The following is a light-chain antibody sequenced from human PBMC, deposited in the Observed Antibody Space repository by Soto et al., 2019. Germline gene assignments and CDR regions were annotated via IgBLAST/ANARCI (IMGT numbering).Light chain of an antibody. CDR1: SRDVGGYDY. Sequence: HSALTQPASVSGSPGQSITISCTGTSRDVGGYDYVSWYQQHPGKAPKLMIYDVSNRPSGVSDHFSGSKSGNTASLTISGLQAEDEADYYCTSYTSSRTLVFGTGTKVTVL. CDR3: TSYTSSRTLV. J-gene: IGLJ1*01. V-gene: IGLV2-14*01. CDR2: DVS.